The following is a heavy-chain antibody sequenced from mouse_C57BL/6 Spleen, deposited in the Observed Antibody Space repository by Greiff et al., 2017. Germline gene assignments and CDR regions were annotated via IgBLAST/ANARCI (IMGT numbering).Heavy chain of an antibody. V-gene: IGHV1-69*01. J-gene: IGHJ2*01. Sequence: VQLQQPGAELVMPGASVKLSCKASGYTFTSYWMHWVKQRPGQGLEWIGEIDPSDSYTNYNQKFKGKSTLTVDKSSSTAYMQLSSLTSEDSAVYYCARGAAGRGLDYWGQGTTLTVSS. CDR2: IDPSDSYT. D-gene: IGHD3-3*01. CDR3: ARGAAGRGLDY. CDR1: GYTFTSYW.